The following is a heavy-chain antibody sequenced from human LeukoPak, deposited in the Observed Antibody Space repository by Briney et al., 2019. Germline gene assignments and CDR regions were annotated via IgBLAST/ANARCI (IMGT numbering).Heavy chain of an antibody. CDR3: ARDGGYYDSSGYYYGHYFDY. Sequence: GRSLRLSCAASGFTFSSYAMHWVRQAPGKGLEWVAVISYDGSNKYYADSVKGRFTISRDNSKNTLYLQMNSPRAEDTAVYYCARDGGYYDSSGYYYGHYFDYWGQGTLVTVSS. D-gene: IGHD3-22*01. J-gene: IGHJ4*02. CDR1: GFTFSSYA. CDR2: ISYDGSNK. V-gene: IGHV3-30-3*01.